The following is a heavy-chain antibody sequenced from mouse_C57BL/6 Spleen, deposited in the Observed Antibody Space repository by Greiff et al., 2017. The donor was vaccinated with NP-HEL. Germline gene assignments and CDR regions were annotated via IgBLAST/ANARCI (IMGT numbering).Heavy chain of an antibody. V-gene: IGHV1-53*01. Sequence: QVQLQQPGTELVKPGASVKLSCKASGYTFTSYWMHWVKQRPGQGLEWIGNINPSNGGTNYIEKFKSKATLTIDKSSSTAYMQLSSLTSEDSAVYYCAREWDLLRYFDYWGQGTTLTVSS. J-gene: IGHJ2*01. CDR3: AREWDLLRYFDY. CDR2: INPSNGGT. D-gene: IGHD1-1*01. CDR1: GYTFTSYW.